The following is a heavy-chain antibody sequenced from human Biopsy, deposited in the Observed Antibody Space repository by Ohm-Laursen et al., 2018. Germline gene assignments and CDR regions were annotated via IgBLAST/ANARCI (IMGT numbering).Heavy chain of an antibody. V-gene: IGHV3-48*01. Sequence: SLRLSCAASGVALSGYAMNWVRQAPGKGLEWVSFISSGSSPIYYADSVKGRFTISRDNSRGTLYLQMSSLRAEDTAVYYCAKDRYNYTPIGGFSMDVWGQGTTVTVSS. CDR2: ISSGSSPI. D-gene: IGHD5-18*01. CDR1: GVALSGYA. J-gene: IGHJ6*02. CDR3: AKDRYNYTPIGGFSMDV.